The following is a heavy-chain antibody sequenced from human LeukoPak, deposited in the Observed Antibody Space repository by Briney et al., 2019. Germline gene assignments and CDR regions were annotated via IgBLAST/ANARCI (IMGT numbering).Heavy chain of an antibody. CDR1: GFTFSSFW. Sequence: GGSLRLPCAASGFTFSSFWMHWVRQAPGKGLVWVSRVNGDGSSTTYADSVKGRFTISRDSAKNTAYLQMNSLRAEDTAVYYCARPQHGDLYAFDIWGHGTMVTVSS. J-gene: IGHJ3*02. D-gene: IGHD4-17*01. CDR2: VNGDGSST. V-gene: IGHV3-74*01. CDR3: ARPQHGDLYAFDI.